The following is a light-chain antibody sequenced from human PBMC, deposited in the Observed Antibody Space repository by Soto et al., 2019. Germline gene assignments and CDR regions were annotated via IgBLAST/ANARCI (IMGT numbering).Light chain of an antibody. J-gene: IGKJ5*01. Sequence: DIQMTQAPSTPSASVGDRVTMTCRASQSISSWLAWYQQKPGKAPKLLIYDASSLESGVPSRFSGSGSGTEFTLTISSLQPDDFATYYCQQYNSYSEVTFGQGTRLEIK. CDR2: DAS. V-gene: IGKV1-5*01. CDR1: QSISSW. CDR3: QQYNSYSEVT.